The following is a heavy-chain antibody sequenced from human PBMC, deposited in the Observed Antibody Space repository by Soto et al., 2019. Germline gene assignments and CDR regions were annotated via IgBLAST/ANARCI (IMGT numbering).Heavy chain of an antibody. CDR3: AKDLGSGGYDYMYNWLDP. CDR2: ISYDGSNK. CDR1: GFTFSSYG. J-gene: IGHJ5*02. D-gene: IGHD5-12*01. Sequence: SGGSLRLSCAASGFTFSSYGMHWVRQAPGKGLEWVAVISYDGSNKYYADSVKGRFTISRDNSKNTLYLQMNSLRAEDTAVYYCAKDLGSGGYDYMYNWLDPWGQGTLVTVSS. V-gene: IGHV3-30*18.